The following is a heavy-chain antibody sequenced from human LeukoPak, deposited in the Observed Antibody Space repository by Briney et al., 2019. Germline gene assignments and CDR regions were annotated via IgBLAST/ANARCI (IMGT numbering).Heavy chain of an antibody. CDR3: ARDITMVRGVPF. J-gene: IGHJ4*02. D-gene: IGHD3-10*01. CDR2: INSDGSST. CDR1: GFTFSSYW. V-gene: IGHV3-74*01. Sequence: GGSLRLSCAASGFTFSSYWMHWVRQAPGKGLVWVSRINSDGSSTSYADSVKGRFTIFRDNAKNTLYLQMNSLRAEDTAVYYCARDITMVRGVPFWGQGTLVTVSS.